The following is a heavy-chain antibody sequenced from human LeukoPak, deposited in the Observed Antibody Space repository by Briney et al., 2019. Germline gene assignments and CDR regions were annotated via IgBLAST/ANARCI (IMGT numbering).Heavy chain of an antibody. D-gene: IGHD3-22*01. CDR3: AISYYYDSSGGYYFDY. Sequence: ASVKVSCKASGGTFSSYAISWVRQAPGQGLEWMGGIIPIFGTANYAQKFQGRVTITADESTSTAYMELSSLRSEDTAVYYCAISYYYDSSGGYYFDYWGQGTLVTVSS. V-gene: IGHV1-69*13. CDR2: IIPIFGTA. CDR1: GGTFSSYA. J-gene: IGHJ4*02.